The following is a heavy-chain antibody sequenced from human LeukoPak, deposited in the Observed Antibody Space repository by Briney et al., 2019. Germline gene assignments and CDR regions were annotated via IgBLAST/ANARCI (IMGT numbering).Heavy chain of an antibody. CDR1: GYTFTGYY. V-gene: IGHV1-8*02. Sequence: ASVKVSCKASGYTFTGYYMHWVRQATGQGLEWMGWMNPNSGNTGYAQKFQGRVTMTRNTSISTAYMELSGLRSEDTAVYYCARGLRMVGYFTRRHSKYYFDYWGQGTLVTVSS. CDR3: ARGLRMVGYFTRRHSKYYFDY. CDR2: MNPNSGNT. J-gene: IGHJ4*02. D-gene: IGHD2-8*02.